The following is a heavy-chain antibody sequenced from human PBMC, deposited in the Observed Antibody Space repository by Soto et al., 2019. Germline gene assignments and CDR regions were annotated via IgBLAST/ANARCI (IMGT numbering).Heavy chain of an antibody. CDR2: ISGSGGST. CDR3: AKDMKWGGMTTIHYFDS. J-gene: IGHJ4*02. Sequence: GGSLRLSCAASGFTLSSYAMSWVRQAPGKGLEWVSAISGSGGSTYYADSVKGRFTISRDNAKNSLFLQMNSLRPEDTALYYCAKDMKWGGMTTIHYFDSWGQGTLVTVSS. CDR1: GFTLSSYA. V-gene: IGHV3-23*01. D-gene: IGHD4-17*01.